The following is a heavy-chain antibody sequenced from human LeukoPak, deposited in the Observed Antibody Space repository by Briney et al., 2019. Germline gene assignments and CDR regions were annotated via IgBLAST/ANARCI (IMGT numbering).Heavy chain of an antibody. Sequence: SVKVSCKASGGTFSSYAISWVRQAPGQGLEWMGGIIPIFGTANYAQKFQGRVAITADKSTSTAYMELSSLRSEDTAVYYCARGPSSGWYDWFDPWGQGTLVTVSS. CDR1: GGTFSSYA. V-gene: IGHV1-69*06. D-gene: IGHD6-19*01. J-gene: IGHJ5*02. CDR2: IIPIFGTA. CDR3: ARGPSSGWYDWFDP.